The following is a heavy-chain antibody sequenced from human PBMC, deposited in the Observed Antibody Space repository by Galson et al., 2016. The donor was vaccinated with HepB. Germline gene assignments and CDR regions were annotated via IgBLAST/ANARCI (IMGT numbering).Heavy chain of an antibody. J-gene: IGHJ2*01. V-gene: IGHV3-23*01. D-gene: IGHD3-22*01. CDR3: AKDYYDNSGYRSYWYFDL. Sequence: SLRLSCAASGFTFSSYAMSWVRQAPGKGLEWVSAISGSGGNSYYADSVKGRFTISRDNSKNTLYVQMHSLRAEDTAVYYCAKDYYDNSGYRSYWYFDLWGRGTLVTVSS. CDR1: GFTFSSYA. CDR2: ISGSGGNS.